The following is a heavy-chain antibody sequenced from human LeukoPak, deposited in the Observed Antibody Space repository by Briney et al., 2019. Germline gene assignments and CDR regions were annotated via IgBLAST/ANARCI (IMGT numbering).Heavy chain of an antibody. D-gene: IGHD6-13*01. CDR3: ARGIAAAGRGDYFDY. CDR1: GFTFTTFW. J-gene: IGHJ4*02. CDR2: INWNGGST. V-gene: IGHV3-20*04. Sequence: GGSLRLSCATSGFTFTTFWMHWVRQAPGKGLEWVSGINWNGGSTGYADSVKGRFTISRDNAKNSLYLQMNSLRAEDTALYYCARGIAAAGRGDYFDYWGQGTLVTVSS.